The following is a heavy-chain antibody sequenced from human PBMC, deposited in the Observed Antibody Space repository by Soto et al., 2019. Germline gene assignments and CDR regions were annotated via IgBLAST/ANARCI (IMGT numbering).Heavy chain of an antibody. Sequence: QVQLVQSGAEVKKPGSSVKVSCKASGGTFSSYAISWLRQAPGQGLEWMGGIIPIFGTANYAQMFQGRVTITADESTSTADMERSSLRSEDTAVYYCAGERDIVVRYFAYWGQGTLVTVSS. V-gene: IGHV1-69*12. CDR3: AGERDIVVRYFAY. D-gene: IGHD2-15*01. CDR1: GGTFSSYA. CDR2: IIPIFGTA. J-gene: IGHJ4*02.